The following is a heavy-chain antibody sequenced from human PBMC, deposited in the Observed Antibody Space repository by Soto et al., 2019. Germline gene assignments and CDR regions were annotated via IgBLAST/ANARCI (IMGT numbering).Heavy chain of an antibody. CDR2: INIDGTTT. V-gene: IGHV3-74*01. CDR3: ARIPYSDTDPCP. J-gene: IGHJ5*02. CDR1: GFAFSTKW. Sequence: EVQLVESGGGLVQPGGSLRLSCAASGFAFSTKWMHWVRQGPGKGLVWVSRINIDGTTTYYADSVKGRFTISRDNAKNMLYLQMDSLRAEDTAVYFCARIPYSDTDPCPWGQGTLVTVSS. D-gene: IGHD1-26*01.